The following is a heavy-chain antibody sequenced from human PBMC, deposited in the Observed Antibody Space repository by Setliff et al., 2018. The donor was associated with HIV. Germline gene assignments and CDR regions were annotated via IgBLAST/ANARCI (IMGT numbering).Heavy chain of an antibody. CDR3: ARSGRIAVAGTMYY. CDR1: GYTFTSYT. V-gene: IGHV7-4-1*02. CDR2: INTNTGNP. Sequence: ASVKVSCKASGYTFTSYTMNWVGQAPGQGLQWMGWINTNTGNPTYAQGFTGRFVFSLDTSVSTAYLQISSLKAEDTAVYYCARSGRIAVAGTMYYWGQGTLVTVSS. D-gene: IGHD6-19*01. J-gene: IGHJ4*02.